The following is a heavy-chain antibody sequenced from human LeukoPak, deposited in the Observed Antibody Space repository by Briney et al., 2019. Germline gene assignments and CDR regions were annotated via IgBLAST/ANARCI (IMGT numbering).Heavy chain of an antibody. CDR1: GYTLTELS. V-gene: IGHV1-24*01. J-gene: IGHJ4*02. D-gene: IGHD1-14*01. CDR3: ATGPLTPVSLDY. CDR2: FDPEDGET. Sequence: ASVKVSCKVSGYTLTELSMHWVRQAPGKGLEWMGGFDPEDGETIYAQKFQGRVTMTEDTSTDTAYMELSSLRSEDTAVYYCATGPLTPVSLDYWGQGTLVIVSS.